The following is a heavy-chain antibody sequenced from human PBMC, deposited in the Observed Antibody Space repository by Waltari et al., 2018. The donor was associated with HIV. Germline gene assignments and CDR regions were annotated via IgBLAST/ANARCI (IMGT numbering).Heavy chain of an antibody. D-gene: IGHD3-9*01. J-gene: IGHJ2*01. CDR3: ARGRYGDFWYADV. CDR2: IASSRPYLE. V-gene: IGHV3-21*02. Sequence: EVQLAESGGGLVLAGGSLRLSCAASGFDFTSYTMMWIRQEPGKGLEGVASIASSRPYLEYFAEAMKGRVTIWRDDAEESAFLHMSSLRVEDTAVYFCARGRYGDFWYADVWGRGTLVSV. CDR1: GFDFTSYT.